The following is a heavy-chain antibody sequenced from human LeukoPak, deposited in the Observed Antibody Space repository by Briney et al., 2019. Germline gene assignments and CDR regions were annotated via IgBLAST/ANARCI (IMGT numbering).Heavy chain of an antibody. CDR1: GGTFSSYA. CDR2: IIPILGIA. CDR3: ARYYYDSSGYYPTHFDY. Sequence: SVKVSCKASGGTFSSYAISWVRQAPGQGLEWMGRIIPILGIANYAQKFQGRVTITADKSTSTAYMELSSLRSEDTAVYYCARYYYDSSGYYPTHFDYRGQGTLVTVSS. V-gene: IGHV1-69*04. J-gene: IGHJ4*02. D-gene: IGHD3-22*01.